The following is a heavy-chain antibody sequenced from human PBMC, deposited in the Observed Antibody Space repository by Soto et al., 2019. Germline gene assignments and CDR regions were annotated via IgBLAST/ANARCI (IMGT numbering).Heavy chain of an antibody. CDR1: GYIFTDHL. V-gene: IGHV1-2*02. J-gene: IGHJ4*02. CDR2: VHPDSGGT. Sequence: ASVKVSCKTSGYIFTDHLIHWVRQSPGQGLQWVGWVHPDSGGTNVAQAFQDRVTMTADTSIATAYMDLARLRPDDTAIFYCARGAQGFFPVSGIYFYFDHWGQGTPVTVSS. CDR3: ARGAQGFFPVSGIYFYFDH. D-gene: IGHD3-22*01.